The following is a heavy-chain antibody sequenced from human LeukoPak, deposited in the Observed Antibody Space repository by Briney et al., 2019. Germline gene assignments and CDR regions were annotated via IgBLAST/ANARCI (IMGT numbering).Heavy chain of an antibody. J-gene: IGHJ6*02. CDR3: ARLVMGGSSGTDV. CDR1: GGSISSGGYY. D-gene: IGHD1-26*01. CDR2: IYYSGST. Sequence: SETLSLTCTVSGGSISSGGYYWSWIRQHPGKGLEWIGYIYYSGSTYYNPSLKSRVTISVDTSKNQFSLKLSSVTAADTAVYYCARLVMGGSSGTDVWGQGTTVTVSS. V-gene: IGHV4-31*03.